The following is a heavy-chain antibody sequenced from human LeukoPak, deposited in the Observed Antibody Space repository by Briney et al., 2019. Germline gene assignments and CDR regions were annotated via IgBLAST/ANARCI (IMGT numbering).Heavy chain of an antibody. D-gene: IGHD2-15*01. V-gene: IGHV1-69*13. CDR3: ARGIVSDSSKPVVAAYGGPFYYYYYMDV. Sequence: ASVKVSCKASGGTFSSYAISWVRQAPGQGLEWMGGIIPIFGTANYAQKFQGRVTITADESTSTAYMELSSLRSEDTAVYYCARGIVSDSSKPVVAAYGGPFYYYYYMDVWGKGATVTVSS. CDR1: GGTFSSYA. CDR2: IIPIFGTA. J-gene: IGHJ6*03.